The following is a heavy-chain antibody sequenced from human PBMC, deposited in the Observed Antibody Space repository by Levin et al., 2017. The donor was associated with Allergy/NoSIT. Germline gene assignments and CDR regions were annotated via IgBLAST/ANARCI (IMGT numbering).Heavy chain of an antibody. D-gene: IGHD3-3*01. CDR3: ARGGPSRFGVVIPRYNWFDP. CDR2: INHSGST. J-gene: IGHJ5*02. CDR1: GGSFSGSY. V-gene: IGHV4-34*01. Sequence: SQTLSLTCAVYGGSFSGSYWSWIRQPPGKGLEWIGEINHSGSTNYNPSLKSRVTISVDTSKNQFSLKLSSVTAADTAVYYCARGGPSRFGVVIPRYNWFDPWGQGTLVTVSS.